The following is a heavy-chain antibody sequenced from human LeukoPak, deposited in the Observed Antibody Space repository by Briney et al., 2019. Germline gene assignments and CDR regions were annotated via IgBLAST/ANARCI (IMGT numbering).Heavy chain of an antibody. J-gene: IGHJ6*02. CDR2: TYYRSKWYN. CDR1: GDSVSSNSAA. Sequence: SQTLSLTCAISGDSVSSNSAAWNWIRQSPSRGLEWLGRTYYRSKWYNDYAVPVKSRITINPDTSKNQFSLQLNSVTPEDTAVYYCARDLERVAGTPFMYYYYGMDVWGQGTTVTVSS. CDR3: ARDLERVAGTPFMYYYYGMDV. D-gene: IGHD6-19*01. V-gene: IGHV6-1*01.